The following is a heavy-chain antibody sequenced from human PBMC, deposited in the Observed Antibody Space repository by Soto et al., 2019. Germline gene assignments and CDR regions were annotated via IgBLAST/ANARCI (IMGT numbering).Heavy chain of an antibody. J-gene: IGHJ4*02. CDR2: IWYDGSNK. CDR3: ARTMCGGDCYDFDY. V-gene: IGHV3-33*01. CDR1: GFTVSSYG. Sequence: QVQLVESGGGVVQRGRSLRLSCAASGFTVSSYGMHWVRQAPGKGLEWVAVIWYDGSNKYYADSVKGRFTISRDNSKNTLYLQMNSLRAEDTAVYYCARTMCGGDCYDFDYWGQGTLVTVSS. D-gene: IGHD2-21*02.